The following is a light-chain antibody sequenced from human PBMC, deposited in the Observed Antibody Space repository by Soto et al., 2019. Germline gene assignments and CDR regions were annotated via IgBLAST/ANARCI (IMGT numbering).Light chain of an antibody. Sequence: DIGMTQSPASLTVSLCERASINFKSSQSVRYSSNNENYLAWYQQKPGQPPKLLIYWASRRASGVPDRFSGSGSGTDFTLTISSLQAEDVAVYYCQQYNSSPLTFGRGTKVDIK. J-gene: IGKJ4*01. CDR3: QQYNSSPLT. CDR1: QSVRYSSNNENY. CDR2: WAS. V-gene: IGKV4-1*01.